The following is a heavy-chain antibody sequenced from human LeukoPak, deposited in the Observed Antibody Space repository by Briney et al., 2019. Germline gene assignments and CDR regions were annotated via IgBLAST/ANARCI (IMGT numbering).Heavy chain of an antibody. CDR3: ASIGHYYYGMDV. CDR2: IYSGGST. J-gene: IGHJ6*02. V-gene: IGHV3-53*04. D-gene: IGHD3-10*01. Sequence: PGGSLRLSCAASGFTVSSNYMSWVRQAPGKGLEWVSVIYSGGSTYYADSVKGRLTISRHNSKNTLYLQMNSLRAEDTAVYYCASIGHYYYGMDVWGQGTTVTVSS. CDR1: GFTVSSNY.